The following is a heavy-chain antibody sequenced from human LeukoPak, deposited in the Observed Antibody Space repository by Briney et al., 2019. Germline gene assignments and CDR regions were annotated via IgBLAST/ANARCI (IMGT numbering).Heavy chain of an antibody. CDR3: ARGYGSGSFPLDY. CDR1: GGSISSGGYY. Sequence: PSETLSLTCTVSGGSISSGGYYWSWIRQHPGKGLEWIGYIYYSGSTYYNPSLKSRVTISVDTSKNQFSLNLSSVTAADTAVYYCARGYGSGSFPLDYWGQGTLVTVSS. CDR2: IYYSGST. V-gene: IGHV4-31*03. D-gene: IGHD3-10*01. J-gene: IGHJ4*02.